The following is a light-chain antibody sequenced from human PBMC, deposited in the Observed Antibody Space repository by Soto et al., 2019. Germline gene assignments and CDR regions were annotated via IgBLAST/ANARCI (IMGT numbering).Light chain of an antibody. Sequence: DIQLTQSPSFLSASVGDRVTITCRASQGISTYLAWYLQRPGQAPKLLIYGASTLQSGVPSRFSGSGSGTEFTLTISILQPEDFGTYYCQQLNSDWYAFGQGTKLEIK. V-gene: IGKV1-9*01. J-gene: IGKJ2*01. CDR2: GAS. CDR1: QGISTY. CDR3: QQLNSDWYA.